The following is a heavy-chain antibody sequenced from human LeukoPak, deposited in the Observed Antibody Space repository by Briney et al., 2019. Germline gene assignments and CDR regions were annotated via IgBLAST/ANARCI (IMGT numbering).Heavy chain of an antibody. V-gene: IGHV3-11*01. J-gene: IGHJ4*02. CDR2: ISISGSTI. CDR1: SGSISSYY. Sequence: LSLTCSVSSGSISSYYWSWIRQPPGKGLEWVSYISISGSTIYYADSVRGRFTISRDNSKNTLYLQMNSLRVEDAAVYYCARAPVTSCRGAYCYPFDYWGQGTLVTVSS. D-gene: IGHD2-21*01. CDR3: ARAPVTSCRGAYCYPFDY.